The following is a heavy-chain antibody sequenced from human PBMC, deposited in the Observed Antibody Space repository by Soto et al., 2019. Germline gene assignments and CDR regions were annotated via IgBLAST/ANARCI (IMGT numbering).Heavy chain of an antibody. CDR2: ISAYNGNT. Sequence: ASVKVSCKASGYTFTSYGISWVRQAPGQGLEWMGWISAYNGNTNYAQKLQGRVTMTTDTSTSTAYMELRSLRSDDTAVYYCARADDYDILTGQFDYWGQGTLVTVSS. V-gene: IGHV1-18*01. CDR1: GYTFTSYG. D-gene: IGHD3-9*01. CDR3: ARADDYDILTGQFDY. J-gene: IGHJ4*02.